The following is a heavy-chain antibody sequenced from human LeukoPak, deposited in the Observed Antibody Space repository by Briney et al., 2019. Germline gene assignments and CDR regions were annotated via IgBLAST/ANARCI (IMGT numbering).Heavy chain of an antibody. CDR3: ARDVCSGGSCYGR. Sequence: GGSLRLSCAASGFTFSSYSMNWVRQAPGKGLEWVSSISSSSSYIYYADSVKGRFTISRDNAKNSLYLQMNSLRAEDTAVYYCARDVCSGGSCYGRWGQGTLVTVSS. CDR2: ISSSSSYI. CDR1: GFTFSSYS. J-gene: IGHJ4*02. V-gene: IGHV3-21*01. D-gene: IGHD2-15*01.